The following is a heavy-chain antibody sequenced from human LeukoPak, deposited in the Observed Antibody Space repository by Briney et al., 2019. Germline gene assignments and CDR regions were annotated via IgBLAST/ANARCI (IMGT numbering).Heavy chain of an antibody. J-gene: IGHJ6*03. Sequence: SETLSLTCAVYGGSFSSYYWSWIRQPPGKGLEWIGYIYYSGSTNYNPSFKSRVTISVDTSKNQFSLKLSSVTAADTAVYYCARGQYYYGSGYYYYYMEVWGKGTTVTLS. CDR3: ARGQYYYGSGYYYYYMEV. V-gene: IGHV4-59*01. CDR1: GGSFSSYY. D-gene: IGHD3-10*01. CDR2: IYYSGST.